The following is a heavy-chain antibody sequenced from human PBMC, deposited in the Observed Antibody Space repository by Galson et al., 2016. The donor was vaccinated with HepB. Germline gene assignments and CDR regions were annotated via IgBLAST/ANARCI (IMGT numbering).Heavy chain of an antibody. Sequence: SLRLSCAASGFTFSNYAMYWVRQAAGKGLEWVAFISYDGSNKYYGDSVKGRFTISRDNSKNTLYLQMNSLRAEDTAVYYCARELNWGQGTLVTVSS. V-gene: IGHV3-30*04. J-gene: IGHJ4*02. CDR1: GFTFSNYA. CDR2: ISYDGSNK. CDR3: ARELN.